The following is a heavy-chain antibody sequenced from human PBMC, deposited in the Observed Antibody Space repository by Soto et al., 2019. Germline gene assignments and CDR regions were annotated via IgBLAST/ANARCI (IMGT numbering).Heavy chain of an antibody. CDR1: GFTFSSYA. CDR3: SLSDRYYGMDV. V-gene: IGHV3-23*01. J-gene: IGHJ6*02. CDR2: ISTSGGSK. Sequence: EVQLLESGGGLVQPGGSLRLSCAASGFTFSSYAMSWVRQAPGKGLEWVSSISTSGGSKYYADSVKGRFTSSRDNSNNTLYLQMNSLRAEDTAVYYCSLSDRYYGMDVWGLGTTVTVSS.